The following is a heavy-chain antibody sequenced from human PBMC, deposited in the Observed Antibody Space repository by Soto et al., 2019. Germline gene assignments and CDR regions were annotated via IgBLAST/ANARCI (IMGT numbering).Heavy chain of an antibody. CDR1: GASISNSSSY. CDR2: IYYGGTS. CDR3: ARVQRRRLNSDY. Sequence: QLQLQESGPGLVKPSETLSLTCTVSGASISNSSSYWGWVRQPPGKGLEWIGHIYYGGTSYSNPSLKGRVSLSVDTSKNQFSLKLNSVTAADTAVYFCARVQRRRLNSDYWGQGTLVTVSS. V-gene: IGHV4-39*01. J-gene: IGHJ4*02. D-gene: IGHD5-12*01.